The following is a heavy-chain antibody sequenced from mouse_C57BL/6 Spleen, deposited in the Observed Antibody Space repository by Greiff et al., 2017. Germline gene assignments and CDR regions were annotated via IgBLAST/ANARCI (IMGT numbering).Heavy chain of an antibody. Sequence: EVQLQQSGPELVKPGASVKISCKASGYTFTDYYMNWVKQSHGKSLEWIGDINPNNGGTSYNQKFKGKATLTVDKSSSTAYMELRSLTSEDSAVYYCASRGIFRNFDVWGTGTTVTVSS. CDR2: INPNNGGT. J-gene: IGHJ1*03. V-gene: IGHV1-26*01. CDR1: GYTFTDYY. CDR3: ASRGIFRNFDV. D-gene: IGHD3-3*01.